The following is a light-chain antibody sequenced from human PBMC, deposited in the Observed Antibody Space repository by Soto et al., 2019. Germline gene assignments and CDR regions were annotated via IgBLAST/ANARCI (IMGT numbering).Light chain of an antibody. CDR2: KAS. J-gene: IGKJ5*01. CDR1: QSISSW. V-gene: IGKV1-5*03. CDR3: QLSTFLSTT. Sequence: IHMIMYHKTLSASLGDRFTITCRASQSISSWLAWYQQKPGKAPKLLIYKASSLESGVPSRFSGSGSGTEFTLTISCLQPDDFTPYYCQLSTFLSTTFAEG.